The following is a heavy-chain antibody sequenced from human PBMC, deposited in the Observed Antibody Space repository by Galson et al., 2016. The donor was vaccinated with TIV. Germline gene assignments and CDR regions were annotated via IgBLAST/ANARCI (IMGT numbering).Heavy chain of an antibody. D-gene: IGHD3-10*01. V-gene: IGHV3-23*01. Sequence: SLRLSCAASGFTFSSYIMSWVRQAPGKGLEWVSSISATGISTYYGDSVKGRFTISRDNSKNTLSLQLNSLRAEDTAVYYCVKDMVRGVIGGFFQHWGQGTLASVSS. CDR3: VKDMVRGVIGGFFQH. CDR2: ISATGIST. J-gene: IGHJ1*01. CDR1: GFTFSSYI.